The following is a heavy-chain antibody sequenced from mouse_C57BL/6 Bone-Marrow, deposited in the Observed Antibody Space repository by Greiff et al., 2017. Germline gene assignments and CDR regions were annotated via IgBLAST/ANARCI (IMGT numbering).Heavy chain of an antibody. V-gene: IGHV5-6*01. D-gene: IGHD5-1*01. CDR1: GFTFSSYG. Sequence: EVMLVESGGDLVKPGGSLKLSCAASGFTFSSYGMSWARQTPDKRLEWIATISSGGSYTYYPDSVKGRFTISRDNAKNTLYLQMSSLKSEDTAMDYCARHRSNYAMDYWGQGTSVTVSS. J-gene: IGHJ4*01. CDR2: ISSGGSYT. CDR3: ARHRSNYAMDY.